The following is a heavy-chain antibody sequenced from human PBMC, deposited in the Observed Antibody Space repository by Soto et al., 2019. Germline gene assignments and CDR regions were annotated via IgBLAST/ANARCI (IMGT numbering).Heavy chain of an antibody. CDR1: GDSVSSNSVA. CDR3: ARDIVSAAGTVLDY. D-gene: IGHD6-13*01. V-gene: IGHV6-1*01. Sequence: PSQTLSLTCAISGDSVSSNSVAWNWIRQSPSRGLEWLGRTYYRSKWYYDYAVSVKSRIAINPDIPKNQFSLQLNSVTPEDTAVYYCARDIVSAAGTVLDYWGQGALVTVSS. CDR2: TYYRSKWYY. J-gene: IGHJ4*02.